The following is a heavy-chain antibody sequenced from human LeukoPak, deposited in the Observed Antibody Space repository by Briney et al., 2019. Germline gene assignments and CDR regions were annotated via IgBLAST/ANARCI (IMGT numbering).Heavy chain of an antibody. D-gene: IGHD6-13*01. V-gene: IGHV1-69*05. CDR3: ARGGIAAAGRFDY. J-gene: IGHJ4*02. CDR2: IIPIFGTA. CDR1: GGTFSSYA. Sequence: SVKGSCKASGGTFSSYAISWVRQAPGQGLEWMGGIIPIFGTANYAQKFQGRVTITTDESTSTAYMELSSLRSEDTAVYYCARGGIAAAGRFDYWGQGTLVTVSS.